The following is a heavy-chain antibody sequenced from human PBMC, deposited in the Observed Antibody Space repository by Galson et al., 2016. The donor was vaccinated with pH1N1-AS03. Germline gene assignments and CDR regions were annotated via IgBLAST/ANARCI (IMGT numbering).Heavy chain of an antibody. V-gene: IGHV3-74*01. Sequence: SLRLSCAASGFIFSSYWIHWVRQVPGKGLVWVARINSDGSRTRYADSVKGRFTISRDNAKNTLYLQMDSLRAEDTAVYYCAREPYHPPYFDYWGQGTLVTVFS. CDR1: GFIFSSYW. CDR3: AREPYHPPYFDY. CDR2: INSDGSRT. J-gene: IGHJ4*02.